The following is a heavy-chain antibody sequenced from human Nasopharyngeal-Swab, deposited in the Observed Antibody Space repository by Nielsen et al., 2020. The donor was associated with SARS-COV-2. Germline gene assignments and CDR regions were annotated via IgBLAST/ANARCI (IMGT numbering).Heavy chain of an antibody. Sequence: GESLKISCAASGFTFSSNSMNWVRQAPGKGLEWVSSISSSSSYIYYADSVKGRFTISRDNAKNSLYLQMNSLRAEDTAVYYCARADSSSWYFDYWGQGTLVTVSS. CDR2: ISSSSSYI. V-gene: IGHV3-21*01. D-gene: IGHD6-13*01. J-gene: IGHJ4*02. CDR3: ARADSSSWYFDY. CDR1: GFTFSSNS.